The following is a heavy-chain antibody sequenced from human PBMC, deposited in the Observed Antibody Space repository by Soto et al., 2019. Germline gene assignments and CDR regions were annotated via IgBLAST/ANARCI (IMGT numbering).Heavy chain of an antibody. Sequence: SETLSLTCTVSGGSTSSYCWSWIRQPPGKGLEYIGYIYCSGSTNYNPSLKSRVTISVDTSKKQFSLKLSSVTAADTAVYYCARSLYSGSYTNWFDPWGQGTLVTVSS. D-gene: IGHD1-26*01. CDR2: IYCSGST. J-gene: IGHJ5*02. V-gene: IGHV4-59*01. CDR1: GGSTSSYC. CDR3: ARSLYSGSYTNWFDP.